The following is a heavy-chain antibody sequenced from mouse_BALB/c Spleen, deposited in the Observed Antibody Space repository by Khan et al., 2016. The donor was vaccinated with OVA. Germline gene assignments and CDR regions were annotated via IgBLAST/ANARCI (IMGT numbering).Heavy chain of an antibody. V-gene: IGHV5-6*01. D-gene: IGHD4-1*01. CDR1: GFTFSSYS. CDR2: ISSGGDYT. CDR3: ADHLTGAFAY. J-gene: IGHJ3*01. Sequence: EVELVESGGDLVKPGGSLKLSCAASGFTFSSYSMSWVRQTPDKRLEWVASISSGGDYTYYQDSVKGRFTISRDKSKNTLYLQMSDLKSEDTAMYYCADHLTGAFAYGGQGTLVTVSA.